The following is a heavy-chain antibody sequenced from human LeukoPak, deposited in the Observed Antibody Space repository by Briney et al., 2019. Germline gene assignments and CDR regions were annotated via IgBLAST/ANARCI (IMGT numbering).Heavy chain of an antibody. CDR2: IRQDGSEK. CDR3: ARDGTAAGLYFDL. CDR1: GFTFTDYW. Sequence: GGSLRLSCEVSGFTFTDYWMNWVRQAPGKGPECVASIRQDGSEKTYVDSVKGRFTISRDNTKNSLSLQLNGLRAEDTAVYYCARDGTAAGLYFDLWGQGTLVTVSS. J-gene: IGHJ4*01. V-gene: IGHV3-7*01. D-gene: IGHD6-13*01.